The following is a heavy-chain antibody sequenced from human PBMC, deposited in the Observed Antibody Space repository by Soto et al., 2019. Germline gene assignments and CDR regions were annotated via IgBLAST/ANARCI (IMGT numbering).Heavy chain of an antibody. J-gene: IGHJ6*03. CDR1: GFTFSSYA. CDR2: ISGSGGST. D-gene: IGHD6-13*01. V-gene: IGHV3-23*01. CDR3: AKDPAATYYYYYMDV. Sequence: GGSLRLSCAASGFTFSSYAMNWVRQAPGKGLEWVSAISGSGGSTDYADSVKGRFTISRDNSKNTLYLQMNSLRAEDTAVYYCAKDPAATYYYYYMDVWGKGTTVTVSS.